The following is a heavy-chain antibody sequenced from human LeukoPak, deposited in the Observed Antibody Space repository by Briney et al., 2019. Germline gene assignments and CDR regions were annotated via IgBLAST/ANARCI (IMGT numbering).Heavy chain of an antibody. D-gene: IGHD3-10*01. CDR2: ISSSSSTI. CDR3: ARGGIRVGVIIKNYFDY. V-gene: IGHV3-48*04. CDR1: GFTFSSYS. J-gene: IGHJ4*02. Sequence: PGGSLRLSCAASGFTFSSYSLNWVRQAPGKGLEWVSHISSSSSTIYYADSVKGRFTISRDNAKNSLYLQMNSLRAEDTAVYYCARGGIRVGVIIKNYFDYWGQGTLVTVSS.